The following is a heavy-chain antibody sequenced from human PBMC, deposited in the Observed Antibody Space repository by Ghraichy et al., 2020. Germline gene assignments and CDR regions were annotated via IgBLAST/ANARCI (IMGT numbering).Heavy chain of an antibody. CDR2: IHGDGGGT. CDR1: GFTFSNYW. CDR3: APHYPYYAFDI. D-gene: IGHD2-21*01. J-gene: IGHJ3*02. Sequence: GGSLRLSCVASGFTFSNYWMHWVRQAPGMGLVWVSRIHGDGGGTTYADSVKGRFTISRDNAKNTLYLQMNSLRTEDTAVYYCAPHYPYYAFDIRGQGTMVTVSS. V-gene: IGHV3-74*01.